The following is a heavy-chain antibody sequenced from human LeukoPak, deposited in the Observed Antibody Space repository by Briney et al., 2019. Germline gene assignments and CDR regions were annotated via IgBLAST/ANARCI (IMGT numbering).Heavy chain of an antibody. J-gene: IGHJ4*02. CDR3: ARGHVRGYSYGFGY. V-gene: IGHV3-48*01. CDR2: ITNGGSTI. Sequence: GGSLRLSCAASEFTFSDYNMNWVRQAPGKGLEWVSYITNGGSTIHHADSVKGRFTISRDNSNNTLYLQMNSLRVEDTAVYYCARGHVRGYSYGFGYWGQGSLVTVSS. D-gene: IGHD5-18*01. CDR1: EFTFSDYN.